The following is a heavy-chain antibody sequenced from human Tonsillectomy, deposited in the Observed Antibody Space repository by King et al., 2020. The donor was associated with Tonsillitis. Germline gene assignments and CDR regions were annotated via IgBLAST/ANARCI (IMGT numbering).Heavy chain of an antibody. CDR3: AKGGRFRTLAYGDYEPLPRYFDY. J-gene: IGHJ4*02. D-gene: IGHD4-17*01. CDR2: ISWDGGST. CDR1: GFTFDDYA. V-gene: IGHV3-43D*03. Sequence: VQLVESGGVVVQPGGSLRLSCAASGFTFDDYAMHWVRHAPGKGLEWVSLISWDGGSTYYADSVKGRFTISRDNSKNYLYLQMNSLRAEDTALYYCAKGGRFRTLAYGDYEPLPRYFDYWGQGTLVTVSS.